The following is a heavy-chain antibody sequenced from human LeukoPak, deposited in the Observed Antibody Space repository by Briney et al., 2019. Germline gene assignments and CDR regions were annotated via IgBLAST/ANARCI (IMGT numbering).Heavy chain of an antibody. J-gene: IGHJ4*02. CDR1: GGSISSYY. D-gene: IGHD3-22*01. CDR3: ARLDYYDSSGYSIFDY. CDR2: IYYSGST. Sequence: PSETLSLTCTVSGGSISSYYWSWIRQPPGKGLEWIGYIYYSGSTNYNPSLKSRVTISVDTSKNQFSLKLSSVTAADTAVYYCARLDYYDSSGYSIFDYWGQGTLVTVSS. V-gene: IGHV4-59*08.